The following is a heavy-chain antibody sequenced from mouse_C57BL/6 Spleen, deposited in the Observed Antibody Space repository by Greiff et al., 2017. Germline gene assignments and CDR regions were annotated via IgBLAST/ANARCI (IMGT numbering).Heavy chain of an antibody. Sequence: EVQLQQSGPELVKPGASVKIPCKASGYTFTDYNMDWVKQSHGKSLEWIGDINPNNGGTIYNQKFKGKATLTVDKSYSTAYMELRSLTSEDTAVYYCARRGNPPFGYWGQGTLVTVSA. V-gene: IGHV1-18*01. D-gene: IGHD2-1*01. CDR1: GYTFTDYN. CDR3: ARRGNPPFGY. CDR2: INPNNGGT. J-gene: IGHJ3*01.